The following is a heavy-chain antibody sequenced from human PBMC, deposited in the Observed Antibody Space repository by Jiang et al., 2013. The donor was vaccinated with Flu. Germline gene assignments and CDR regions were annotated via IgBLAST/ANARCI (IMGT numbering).Heavy chain of an antibody. D-gene: IGHD3-22*01. Sequence: VQLVESGPGLVKPSETLSLTCAVSAYSISSGYYWGWIRQPPGKGLEWIGSIYHSGSTYYNPSLNSRVIISVDTSKNQFSLNLSSVTAADTAVYYCARDGSNYYFDSSRHYAFDIWGQGTMVTVSS. CDR2: IYHSGST. CDR3: ARDGSNYYFDSSRHYAFDI. CDR1: AYSISSGYY. J-gene: IGHJ3*02. V-gene: IGHV4-38-2*02.